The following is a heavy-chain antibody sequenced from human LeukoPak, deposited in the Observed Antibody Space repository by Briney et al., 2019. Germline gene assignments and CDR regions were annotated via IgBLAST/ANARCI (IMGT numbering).Heavy chain of an antibody. CDR1: GIDFRASG. D-gene: IGHD2-2*01. CDR3: AREGGTVVIGRFDY. J-gene: IGHJ4*02. V-gene: IGHV3-30*02. CDR2: IQTDGRDK. Sequence: GGSLRLSCAASGIDFRASGMHWVRRAPGMGLEWVTFIQTDGRDKYYAASVAGRFTISRDNSKNTVYLNMNNLRPDDTALYYCAREGGTVVIGRFDYGGQGTLVTVS.